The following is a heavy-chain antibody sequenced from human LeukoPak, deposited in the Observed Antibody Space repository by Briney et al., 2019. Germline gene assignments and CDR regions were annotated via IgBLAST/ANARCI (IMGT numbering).Heavy chain of an antibody. CDR1: GFTFSSYS. CDR3: ARDRYDYVWGSYRYTPPDLDY. V-gene: IGHV3-21*01. D-gene: IGHD3-16*02. CDR2: ISSSSSYI. J-gene: IGHJ4*02. Sequence: GGSLRLSCAASGFTFSSYSMNWVRQAPGKGLEWVSSISSSSSYIYYADSVKGRFTISRDNARNSLYLQMNSLRAEDTAVYYCARDRYDYVWGSYRYTPPDLDYGGQGTLVTVSS.